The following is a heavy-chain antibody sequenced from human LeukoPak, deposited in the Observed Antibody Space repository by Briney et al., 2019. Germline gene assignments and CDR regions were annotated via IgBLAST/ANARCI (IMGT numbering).Heavy chain of an antibody. J-gene: IGHJ4*02. Sequence: PSETLSLTCTVSGGSIGSSNYYWGWIRQPPGRRLEWLGSVDYGGSTYYNPSLKSRVTISVDTSKNQLSLELSSVTAADTAVYYCVRRPPRYPLDYWGQGTLVSVSS. V-gene: IGHV4-39*01. CDR2: VDYGGST. D-gene: IGHD1-14*01. CDR3: VRRPPRYPLDY. CDR1: GGSIGSSNYY.